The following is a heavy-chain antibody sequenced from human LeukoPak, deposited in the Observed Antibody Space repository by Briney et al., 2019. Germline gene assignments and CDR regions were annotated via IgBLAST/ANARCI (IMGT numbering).Heavy chain of an antibody. CDR3: ARSPAYDFWSGYYLDY. CDR1: GGSISSYY. V-gene: IGHV4-59*01. J-gene: IGHJ4*02. CDR2: IYYSGST. D-gene: IGHD3-3*01. Sequence: SETLSLTCTVSGGSISSYYWSWIRQPPGKGLEWIGYIYYSGSTNYNPSLKSRVTISVDTCKNQFSLKLSSVTAADTAVYYCARSPAYDFWSGYYLDYWGQGTLVTVSS.